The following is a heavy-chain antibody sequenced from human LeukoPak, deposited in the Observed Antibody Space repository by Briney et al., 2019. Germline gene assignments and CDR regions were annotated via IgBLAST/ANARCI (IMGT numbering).Heavy chain of an antibody. Sequence: GASVKVSCKASGYTFTSYDINWVRQATGQGLEWMGWMNPNSGNTGYAQKFQGRVTITRNTSISTAYMELSSLRSEDTAVYYCARGSAPSRWWELLKIQESPWFDPWGQGTLVTVSS. CDR2: MNPNSGNT. CDR3: ARGSAPSRWWELLKIQESPWFDP. V-gene: IGHV1-8*03. D-gene: IGHD1-26*01. CDR1: GYTFTSYD. J-gene: IGHJ5*02.